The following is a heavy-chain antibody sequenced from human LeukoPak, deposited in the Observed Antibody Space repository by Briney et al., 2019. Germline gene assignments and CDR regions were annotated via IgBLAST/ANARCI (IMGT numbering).Heavy chain of an antibody. CDR2: INHSGST. Sequence: SETLSLTCAVYGGSFSGYYWSWIRQPSGKGLEWIGEINHSGSTNYNPSLKSRVTISVDTSKNQFSLKLSSVTAADTAVYYCARVRSGSSPKYLYFDYWGQGTLVTVSS. V-gene: IGHV4-34*01. CDR1: GGSFSGYY. J-gene: IGHJ4*02. D-gene: IGHD3-10*01. CDR3: ARVRSGSSPKYLYFDY.